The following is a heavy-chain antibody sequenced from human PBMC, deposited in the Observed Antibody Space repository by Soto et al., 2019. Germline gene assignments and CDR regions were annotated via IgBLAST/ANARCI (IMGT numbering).Heavy chain of an antibody. CDR1: GYTFTSYG. V-gene: IGHV1-18*01. D-gene: IGHD5-18*01. Sequence: ASVKVSCKASGYTFTSYGISWVRQAPGQGLEWMGWISAYNGNTNYAQKLQGRVTMTTDTSTSTAYMELRSLRSDDTAVYYCARDCTVDTAMDYYYYGMDVWGQGTTVTVSS. CDR2: ISAYNGNT. CDR3: ARDCTVDTAMDYYYYGMDV. J-gene: IGHJ6*02.